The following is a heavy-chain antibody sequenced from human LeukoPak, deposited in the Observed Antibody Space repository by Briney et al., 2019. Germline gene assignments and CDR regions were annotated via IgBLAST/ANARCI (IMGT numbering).Heavy chain of an antibody. CDR2: MNPNSGNT. V-gene: IGHV1-8*03. D-gene: IGHD2-2*01. CDR3: ARGYCSSTSCYGSYYFDY. Sequence: ASVKVSCKASGYTFTSYDINWVRQATGQGLEWMGWMNPNSGNTGYAQKFQGRVTITRNTSISTAYMELSSLRSEDTAVYYYARGYCSSTSCYGSYYFDYWGQGTLVTVSS. CDR1: GYTFTSYD. J-gene: IGHJ4*02.